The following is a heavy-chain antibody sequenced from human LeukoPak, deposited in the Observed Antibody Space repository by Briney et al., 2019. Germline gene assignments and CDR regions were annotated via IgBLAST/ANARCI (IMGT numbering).Heavy chain of an antibody. CDR3: ASKGGN. CDR2: ISSSGSST. J-gene: IGHJ4*02. Sequence: KPGGSLRLSCAASGFTFSDYYMNWIRQAPGKGLEWISYISSSGSSTRYADSVKGRFTISRDNTRNSLYLQMTSLRADDTAVYYCASKGGNWGQGTLVTVSS. D-gene: IGHD2-15*01. V-gene: IGHV3-11*03. CDR1: GFTFSDYY.